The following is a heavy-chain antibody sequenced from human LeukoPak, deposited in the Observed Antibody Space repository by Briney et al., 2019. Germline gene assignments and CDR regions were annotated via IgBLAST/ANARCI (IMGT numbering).Heavy chain of an antibody. CDR2: ISGSGGST. J-gene: IGHJ4*02. D-gene: IGHD3-22*01. V-gene: IGHV3-23*01. CDR1: GFPFSSYA. CDR3: AKGVYYYDSSAYYYTYYFDY. Sequence: GGSLRLSCAASGFPFSSYAMSWVRQAPGKGLEWVSAISGSGGSTYYADSVKGRFTISRDNSKNTLYLQMNTLRAEDTAVYYCAKGVYYYDSSAYYYTYYFDYWGQGALVTVSS.